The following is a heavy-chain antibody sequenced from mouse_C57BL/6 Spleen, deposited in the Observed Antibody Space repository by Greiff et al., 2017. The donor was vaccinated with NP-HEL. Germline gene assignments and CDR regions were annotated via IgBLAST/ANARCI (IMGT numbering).Heavy chain of an antibody. Sequence: QVQLKQSGPELVKPGASVKISCKASGYAFSSSWMNWVKQRPGKGLEWIGRIYPGDGDTNYNGKFKGKATLTADKSSSTAYMQLSSLTSEDSAVYFCARRDSSGYGGNYFDYWGQGTTLTVSS. J-gene: IGHJ2*01. CDR3: ARRDSSGYGGNYFDY. V-gene: IGHV1-82*01. D-gene: IGHD3-2*02. CDR2: IYPGDGDT. CDR1: GYAFSSSW.